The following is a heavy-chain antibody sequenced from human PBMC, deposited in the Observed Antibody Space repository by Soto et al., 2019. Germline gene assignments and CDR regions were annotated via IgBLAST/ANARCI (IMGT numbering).Heavy chain of an antibody. J-gene: IGHJ6*02. Sequence: QVQLVQSGAEVKKPGSSVKVSCKASGGTFSSYAISWVRKAAGQGLEWMGGIIPIFGTANYAQKFQGRVTITADESTSTAYMELSSLRSEDTAVYYCDRHVPAVGYYHGMDVWGQCTIVTVSS. CDR3: DRHVPAVGYYHGMDV. CDR2: IIPIFGTA. D-gene: IGHD2-2*01. CDR1: GGTFSSYA. V-gene: IGHV1-69*12.